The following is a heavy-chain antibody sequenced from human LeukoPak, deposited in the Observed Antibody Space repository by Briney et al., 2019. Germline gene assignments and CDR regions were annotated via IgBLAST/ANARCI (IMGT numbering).Heavy chain of an antibody. CDR2: ISRSGGST. J-gene: IGHJ4*02. CDR1: GFTFSSYA. Sequence: GGSLRLSCAASGFTFSSYAMSWVRQAPGKGLEWVSAISRSGGSTNYADSVKGRFTISRDNSKNTLYLQMNSLRAEDTAVYYCAKVMTRTMVRGVPPSDYWGQGTLVTVSS. V-gene: IGHV3-23*01. CDR3: AKVMTRTMVRGVPPSDY. D-gene: IGHD3-10*01.